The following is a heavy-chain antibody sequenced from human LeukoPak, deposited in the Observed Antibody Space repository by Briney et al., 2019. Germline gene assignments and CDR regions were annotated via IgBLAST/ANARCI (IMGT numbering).Heavy chain of an antibody. D-gene: IGHD5-18*01. J-gene: IGHJ4*02. CDR1: GFTFSSYS. V-gene: IGHV3-21*01. CDR2: ISSSSSYI. CDR3: ARDGYSYGGDYFDY. Sequence: GGSLRLSCAASGFTFSSYSMNWVRQAPGKGLEWVSSISSSSSYIYYADSVKGRFTISRDNAKNSLYLQMNSLRAEDTAVYYCARDGYSYGGDYFDYWGQGTLVTVSS.